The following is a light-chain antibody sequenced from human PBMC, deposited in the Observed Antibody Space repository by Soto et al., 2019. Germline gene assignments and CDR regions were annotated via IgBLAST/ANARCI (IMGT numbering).Light chain of an antibody. J-gene: IGKJ2*01. CDR1: QNVSNW. CDR2: KAS. V-gene: IGKV1-5*03. Sequence: DVEMTQSPSTLPTSIGDRVTINCRASQNVSNWLAWYQQKPGKAPKLLIYKASRLESGVPSRFRASGSGTDFPLTINSLQSDDFATYFCQHYSKESTFGQGTKLEIK. CDR3: QHYSKEST.